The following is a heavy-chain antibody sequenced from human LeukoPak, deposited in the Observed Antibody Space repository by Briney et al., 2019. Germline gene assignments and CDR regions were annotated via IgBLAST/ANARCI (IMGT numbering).Heavy chain of an antibody. D-gene: IGHD3-22*01. CDR2: IYYSGST. Sequence: SETLSLTCTVSGGSISSGDYYWSWIRQPPGKGLEWIGYIYYSGSTYYNPSLKSRVTISVDTSKNQFSLKLSSVTAADTAVYYCAGNYYDSRGGLDYWGQGTLVTVSS. CDR1: GGSISSGDYY. CDR3: AGNYYDSRGGLDY. V-gene: IGHV4-30-4*01. J-gene: IGHJ4*02.